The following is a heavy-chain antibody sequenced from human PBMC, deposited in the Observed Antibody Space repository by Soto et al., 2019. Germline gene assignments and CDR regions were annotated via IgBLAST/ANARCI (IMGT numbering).Heavy chain of an antibody. Sequence: PWGSLRLSCAASGFTFSSYAMHWVRQAPGKGLEWVAVISYDGSNKYYADSVKGRFTISRDNSKNTLYLQMNSLRAEDTAVYYCARDGVRITMIVVVIPVPGMDVWGQGTTVTVSS. D-gene: IGHD3-22*01. CDR3: ARDGVRITMIVVVIPVPGMDV. CDR2: ISYDGSNK. V-gene: IGHV3-30-3*01. CDR1: GFTFSSYA. J-gene: IGHJ6*02.